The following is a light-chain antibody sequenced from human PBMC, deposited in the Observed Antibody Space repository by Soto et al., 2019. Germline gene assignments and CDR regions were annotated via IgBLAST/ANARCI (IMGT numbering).Light chain of an antibody. CDR3: LLSYSGARWV. J-gene: IGLJ3*02. CDR1: TGAVTSGHY. V-gene: IGLV7-46*01. Sequence: QAVVTQEPSLTVSPGGTVTLTCGSSTGAVTSGHYPYWFQQKPGQAPRTLIYDTSNKHSWTPAGFSGSLLGGKAALTLSGAQPEDEAEYYCLLSYSGARWVFGGGTKVTVL. CDR2: DTS.